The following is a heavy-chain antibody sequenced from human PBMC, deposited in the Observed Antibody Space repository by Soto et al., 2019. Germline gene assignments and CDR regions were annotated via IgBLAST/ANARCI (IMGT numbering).Heavy chain of an antibody. V-gene: IGHV4-59*12. J-gene: IGHJ5*02. Sequence: SETLSLTCTVSGGSISSYYWSWIRQPPGKGLEWIGYIYYSGSSNYNPSLKSRVTISVDTSKNQFSLKLSSVTAADTAVYYCAGASVYYDILTGYFATNWFDPWGQGTLVTVSS. CDR1: GGSISSYY. CDR3: AGASVYYDILTGYFATNWFDP. CDR2: IYYSGSS. D-gene: IGHD3-9*01.